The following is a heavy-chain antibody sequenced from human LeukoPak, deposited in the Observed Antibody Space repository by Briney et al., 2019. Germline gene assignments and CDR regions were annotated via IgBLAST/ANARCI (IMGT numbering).Heavy chain of an antibody. V-gene: IGHV3-21*01. CDR3: ASGVNYFDY. D-gene: IGHD3-3*01. CDR2: ISSRSSYI. J-gene: IGHJ4*02. CDR1: GFTFSSYA. Sequence: GGSLRLSCAASGFTFSSYAMNWVRQAPGKGLEWVSSISSRSSYIFYADSVKGRFTISRDNAKKSLYLQMNSLRAEDTAVYYCASGVNYFDYWGQGTLVTVSS.